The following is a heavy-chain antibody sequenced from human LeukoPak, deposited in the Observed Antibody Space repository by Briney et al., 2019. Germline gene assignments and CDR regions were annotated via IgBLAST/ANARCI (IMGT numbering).Heavy chain of an antibody. Sequence: RGESLKISCKGSGYSFTSYWISWVRQMPGKGLEWMGRIDPSDSYTNYSPSFQGHVTISADKSISTAYLQWSSLKASDTAMYYCARLVAGSSSWYSLYYYYGMDVWGQGTTVTVSS. CDR3: ARLVAGSSSWYSLYYYYGMDV. D-gene: IGHD6-13*01. CDR1: GYSFTSYW. CDR2: IDPSDSYT. J-gene: IGHJ6*02. V-gene: IGHV5-10-1*01.